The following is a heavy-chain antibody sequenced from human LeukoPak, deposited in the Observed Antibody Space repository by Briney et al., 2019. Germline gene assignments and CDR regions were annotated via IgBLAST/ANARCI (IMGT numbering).Heavy chain of an antibody. CDR3: ARSKIGVYSGYEGYFDY. J-gene: IGHJ4*02. Sequence: ASVKVSCKASGGTFSSYAISWVRQAPGQGLEWMGGIIPIFGTANYAQKFQGRVTNTADESTSTAYMELSSLRSEDTAVYYCARSKIGVYSGYEGYFDYWGQGTLVTVSS. CDR2: IIPIFGTA. D-gene: IGHD5-12*01. V-gene: IGHV1-69*13. CDR1: GGTFSSYA.